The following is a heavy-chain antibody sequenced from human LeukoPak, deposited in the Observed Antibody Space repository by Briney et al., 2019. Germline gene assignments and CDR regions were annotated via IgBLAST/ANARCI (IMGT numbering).Heavy chain of an antibody. CDR2: ISYDGSNK. D-gene: IGHD3-22*01. V-gene: IGHV3-30*04. CDR3: ARDGYYYDSSGYPYYFDY. Sequence: GRSLRLSCAVSGFTFSSYAMHWVRQAPGKGLEWVAVISYDGSNKYYADSVKGRFTISRDNSKNTLYLQMNSLRAEDTAVYYCARDGYYYDSSGYPYYFDYWGQGTLVTVSS. CDR1: GFTFSSYA. J-gene: IGHJ4*02.